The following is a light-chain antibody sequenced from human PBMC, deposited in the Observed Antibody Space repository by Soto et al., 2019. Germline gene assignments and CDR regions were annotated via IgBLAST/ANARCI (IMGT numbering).Light chain of an antibody. CDR2: HAS. Sequence: DVQMTKSPSTLSGAVGERVTIICRASQTISSWLAWYQQKPGTAPKLLIYHASTLESGVPSRFSGSGSGTEFTLTISSLQPDDFATYYCQQYNSYSFGQGTKVDIK. CDR3: QQYNSYS. V-gene: IGKV1-5*02. J-gene: IGKJ1*01. CDR1: QTISSW.